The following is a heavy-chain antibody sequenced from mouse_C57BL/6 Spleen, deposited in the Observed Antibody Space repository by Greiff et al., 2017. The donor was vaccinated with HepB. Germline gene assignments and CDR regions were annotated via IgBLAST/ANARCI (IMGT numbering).Heavy chain of an antibody. V-gene: IGHV1-15*01. J-gene: IGHJ4*01. Sequence: VKLQQSGAELVRPGASVTLSCKASGYTFTDYEMHWVKQTPVHGLEWIGAIDPETGGTAYNQKFKGKAILTADKSSSTAYMELRSLTSEDSAVYYCTRSGDRYAMDYWGQGTSVTVSS. CDR2: IDPETGGT. D-gene: IGHD3-1*01. CDR1: GYTFTDYE. CDR3: TRSGDRYAMDY.